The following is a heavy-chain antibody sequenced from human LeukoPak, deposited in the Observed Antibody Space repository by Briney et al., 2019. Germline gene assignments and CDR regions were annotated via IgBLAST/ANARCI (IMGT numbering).Heavy chain of an antibody. J-gene: IGHJ4*02. CDR3: ARDHNWAFDY. V-gene: IGHV3-48*01. CDR1: GFIFSDYS. Sequence: GGSLRLSCAASGFIFSDYSINWVRQAPGKGLEWVAYIRSSSRGTIYYADSVKGRFTISRDNAKNSLYLQMDSLRAEDTAVCYCARDHNWAFDYWGQGTLVTVSS. CDR2: IRSSSRGTI. D-gene: IGHD1-1*01.